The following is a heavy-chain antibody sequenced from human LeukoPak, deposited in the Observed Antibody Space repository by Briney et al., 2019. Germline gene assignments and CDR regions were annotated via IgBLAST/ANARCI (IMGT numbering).Heavy chain of an antibody. CDR2: ISGSGGST. V-gene: IGHV3-23*01. D-gene: IGHD6-19*01. CDR3: AKGDSEQWQDLDY. Sequence: PGGSLRLSCAASGFTFSSYSMNWVRQAPGKGLEWVSAISGSGGSTYYADSVKGRFTISRDNSKNTLYLQMNSLRAEDTAVYYCAKGDSEQWQDLDYWGQGTLVTVSS. J-gene: IGHJ4*02. CDR1: GFTFSSYS.